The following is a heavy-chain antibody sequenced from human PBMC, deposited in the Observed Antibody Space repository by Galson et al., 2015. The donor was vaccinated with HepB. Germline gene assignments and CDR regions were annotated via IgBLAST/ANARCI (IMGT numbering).Heavy chain of an antibody. CDR1: GFTFSSYG. V-gene: IGHV3-33*08. CDR2: IWYDGSNK. D-gene: IGHD4-17*01. CDR3: ARTPTVATRDWYFDL. Sequence: SLRLSCAASGFTFSSYGMHWVRQAPGKGLEWVAVIWYDGSNKYYADSVKGRFTISRDNAENSLFLQMNSLRAEDTAVYYCARTPTVATRDWYFDLWGRGTLVTVSS. J-gene: IGHJ2*01.